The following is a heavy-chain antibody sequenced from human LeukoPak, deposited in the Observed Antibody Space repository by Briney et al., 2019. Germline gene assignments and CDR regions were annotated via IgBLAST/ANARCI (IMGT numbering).Heavy chain of an antibody. CDR2: IYYSGST. J-gene: IGHJ4*02. D-gene: IGHD6-25*01. Sequence: SETLSLTCTVSGGSISSDYWSWIRQPPGKGLEWIGYIYYSGSTNYNPSLKSRVTISVDTSKNQFSLKLSSVTAADTAVYYCAREAGYSSGLFDYWGQGTLVTVSS. V-gene: IGHV4-59*01. CDR1: GGSISSDY. CDR3: AREAGYSSGLFDY.